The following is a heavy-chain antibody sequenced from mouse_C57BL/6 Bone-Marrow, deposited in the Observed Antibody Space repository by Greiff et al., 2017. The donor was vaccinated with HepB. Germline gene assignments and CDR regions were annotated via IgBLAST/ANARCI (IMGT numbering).Heavy chain of an antibody. CDR2: IDPETGGT. V-gene: IGHV1-15*01. CDR1: GYTFTDYE. CDR3: SRNDCGSSYPAWFAY. Sequence: QVQLQQSGAELVRPGASVTLSCKASGYTFTDYEMHWVKQTPVHGLEWIGAIDPETGGTAYNQKFKGKAILTADKSSSTAYMELRSLTSEDSAVYYCSRNDCGSSYPAWFAYWGQGTLVTVSA. J-gene: IGHJ3*01. D-gene: IGHD1-1*01.